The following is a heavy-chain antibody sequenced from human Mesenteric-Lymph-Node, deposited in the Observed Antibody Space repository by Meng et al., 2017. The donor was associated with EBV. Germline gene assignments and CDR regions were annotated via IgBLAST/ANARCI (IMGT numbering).Heavy chain of an antibody. D-gene: IGHD3-3*01. Sequence: HVQLQQWGAGLLKPSETLSRTCAVYGGSFSGYYWTWSRQPPGRGLEWIGEINHSGSTNHNPSLKSRVTISADTSKDQFSLKLSSVTAADTAVYYCARGYAGYYGKLFDYWGQGTLVTVSS. J-gene: IGHJ4*02. CDR2: INHSGST. CDR1: GGSFSGYY. V-gene: IGHV4-34*01. CDR3: ARGYAGYYGKLFDY.